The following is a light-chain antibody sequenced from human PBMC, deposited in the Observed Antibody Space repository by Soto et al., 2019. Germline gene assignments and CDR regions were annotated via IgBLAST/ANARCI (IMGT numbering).Light chain of an antibody. CDR1: QAVSNS. CDR3: QHRGNWPPLT. CDR2: DTS. Sequence: EIVLTQSPATLSLSPGERATLSCRASQAVSNSLAWYRQKPGQAPRLLIYDTSKSATGIPARFSGSGSGTDFTLTISSLEPEDFAVYFCQHRGNWPPLTFGGGTKVEMK. V-gene: IGKV3-11*01. J-gene: IGKJ4*01.